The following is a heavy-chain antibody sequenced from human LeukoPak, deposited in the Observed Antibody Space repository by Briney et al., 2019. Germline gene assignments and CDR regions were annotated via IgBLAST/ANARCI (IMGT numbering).Heavy chain of an antibody. CDR3: AKTCPACRDGYNLFDY. CDR1: GFTFSSYG. J-gene: IGHJ4*02. V-gene: IGHV3-33*06. Sequence: GGSLRLSCAASGFTFSSYGMHWVRQAPGKGLEWVAVIWYDGSNKYYADSVKGRFTISRDNSKNTLYLQMNSLRAEDTAVYYCAKTCPACRDGYNLFDYWGQGTLVTVSS. CDR2: IWYDGSNK. D-gene: IGHD5-24*01.